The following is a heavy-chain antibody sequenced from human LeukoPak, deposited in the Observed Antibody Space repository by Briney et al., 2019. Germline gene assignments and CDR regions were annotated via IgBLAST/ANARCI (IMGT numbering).Heavy chain of an antibody. J-gene: IGHJ4*02. Sequence: GGSLRLSCAASGFTFDDYAMHWVRQGPGKGLEWVSLISGDGGITYYADSVKGRFTIYRDNSKNSLDLQMNSLRTEDTASYYCAKDIGGYSFAADYWGQGTLVTVSS. V-gene: IGHV3-43*02. CDR2: ISGDGGIT. CDR1: GFTFDDYA. D-gene: IGHD5-18*01. CDR3: AKDIGGYSFAADY.